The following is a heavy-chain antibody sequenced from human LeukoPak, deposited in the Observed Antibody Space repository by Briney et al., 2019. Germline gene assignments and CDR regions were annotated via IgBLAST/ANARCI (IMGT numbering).Heavy chain of an antibody. CDR1: GFTFTTHA. CDR2: ISGSGDNT. Sequence: GGSLRLSCAGSGFTFTTHAMGWVRQAPGKGLEWVAVISGSGDNTYHADSVKGRFTISRDNSKNTLYLQMNSLRAEDTAVYYCANKRMVPMIVVVNNPTPFDYWGQGTLVTVSS. J-gene: IGHJ4*02. CDR3: ANKRMVPMIVVVNNPTPFDY. V-gene: IGHV3-23*01. D-gene: IGHD3-22*01.